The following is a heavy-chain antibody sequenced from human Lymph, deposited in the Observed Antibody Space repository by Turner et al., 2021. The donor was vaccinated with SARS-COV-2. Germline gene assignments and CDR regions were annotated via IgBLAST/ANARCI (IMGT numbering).Heavy chain of an antibody. D-gene: IGHD3-3*01. CDR1: GYSFTSYW. Sequence: EVQLVQAGAEVKKQGESPKISCTGSGYSFTSYWIAWVRHMPGKGLEWVGIIYPGDSDTKYSPSFQGQVTISADKSNSTAYLQWSSLKASDTAMYYCARREWGGSLGHIDYWGQGTLVTVSS. J-gene: IGHJ4*02. V-gene: IGHV5-51*03. CDR2: IYPGDSDT. CDR3: ARREWGGSLGHIDY.